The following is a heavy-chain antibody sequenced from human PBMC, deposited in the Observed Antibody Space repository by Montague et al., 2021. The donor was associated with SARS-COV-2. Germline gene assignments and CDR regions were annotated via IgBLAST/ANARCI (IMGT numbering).Heavy chain of an antibody. J-gene: IGHJ4*02. CDR1: GASISSPSYY. CDR2: IYYSGDT. Sequence: SETLSLTCTVSGASISSPSYYWGWIRQPPGNGLEWIGSIYYSGDTYYNPSLKSRVTISVDTSKNQFSLRTSAVTAADTALFFCATHVAYDYSGFPGWGQGTLVTVSS. CDR3: ATHVAYDYSGFPG. V-gene: IGHV4-39*01. D-gene: IGHD3-22*01.